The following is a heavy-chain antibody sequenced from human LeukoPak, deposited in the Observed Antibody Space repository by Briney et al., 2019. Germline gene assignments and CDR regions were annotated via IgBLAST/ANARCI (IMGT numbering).Heavy chain of an antibody. Sequence: GGSLRLSCAASGFTFDDYAMHWVRQAPGKGLEWVSGISWNSGSIGYADSVKGRFTISRDNAKNSLYLQMNSLRAEDMALYYCATLGGGDSDYWGQGTLVTVSS. V-gene: IGHV3-9*03. CDR3: ATLGGGDSDY. CDR2: ISWNSGSI. D-gene: IGHD2-21*01. J-gene: IGHJ4*02. CDR1: GFTFDDYA.